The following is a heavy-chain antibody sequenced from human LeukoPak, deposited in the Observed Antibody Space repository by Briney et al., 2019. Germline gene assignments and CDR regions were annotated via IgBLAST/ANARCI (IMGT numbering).Heavy chain of an antibody. Sequence: SETLSLTCTVSGGSISSYYWSWIRQPPGKGLEWIGYIYTSGSTNYNPSLKSRVTISVDTSKNQFSLKLSSETAADTAVYYCARGKFGETGIVDCWGQGTLVTVSS. CDR2: IYTSGST. CDR1: GGSISSYY. J-gene: IGHJ4*02. V-gene: IGHV4-4*09. D-gene: IGHD3-10*01. CDR3: ARGKFGETGIVDC.